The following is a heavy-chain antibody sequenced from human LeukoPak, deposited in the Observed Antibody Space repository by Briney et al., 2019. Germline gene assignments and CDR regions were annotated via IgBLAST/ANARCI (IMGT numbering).Heavy chain of an antibody. D-gene: IGHD2/OR15-2a*01. J-gene: IGHJ6*02. CDR2: IYYSGST. CDR1: GGSISSYY. V-gene: IGHV4-59*01. Sequence: SETLSLTCTVSGGSISSYYWSWIRQPPGKGLEWIGYIYYSGSTNYNPSLKSRVSISVDTSKNHFSLKLTSVTAADTAVYYCASLSGDPSNNFYSGMDVWGQGTTVTVSS. CDR3: ASLSGDPSNNFYSGMDV.